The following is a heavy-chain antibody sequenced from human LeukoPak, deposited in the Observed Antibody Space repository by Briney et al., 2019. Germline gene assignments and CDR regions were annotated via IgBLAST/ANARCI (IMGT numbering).Heavy chain of an antibody. Sequence: SETLSLTCTVSGGSISSGGYYWSWIRQHPGKGLEWIGYIYYSGSTYYNPSLKSRVTISVDTSKNQFSLKLSSVTAADTAVYYCARDTRGPIDYWGQGTLVTASS. CDR2: IYYSGST. D-gene: IGHD3-10*01. J-gene: IGHJ4*02. CDR1: GGSISSGGYY. CDR3: ARDTRGPIDY. V-gene: IGHV4-31*03.